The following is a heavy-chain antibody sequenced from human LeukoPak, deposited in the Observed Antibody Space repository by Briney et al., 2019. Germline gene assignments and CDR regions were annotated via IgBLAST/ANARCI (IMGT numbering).Heavy chain of an antibody. V-gene: IGHV3-7*03. D-gene: IGHD6-13*01. CDR3: AGGKYSSTLGTFDY. CDR1: GFTFSRHW. CDR2: IRPDGSET. J-gene: IGHJ4*02. Sequence: GGSLRLSCAASGFTFSRHWMRWARQAPGKGLEWVADIRPDGSETKYVESVKGRFTISRDNAKNSLYLQMNSLRAEDTALYYCAGGKYSSTLGTFDYWGQGTLVTVSS.